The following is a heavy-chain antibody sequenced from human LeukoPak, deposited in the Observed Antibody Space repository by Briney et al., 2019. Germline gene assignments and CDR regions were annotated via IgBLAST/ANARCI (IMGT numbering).Heavy chain of an antibody. D-gene: IGHD4-11*01. J-gene: IGHJ6*03. CDR2: IYPGDSDT. CDR3: ARQRLQGHYYYMDV. V-gene: IGHV5-51*01. CDR1: GYSFTRYW. Sequence: GESLRISCKGSGYSFTRYWIGWARQMPGKGLEWMGIIYPGDSDTRYSPSFQRQVTISADKSISTAYLQWSSLKASDTAMYYCARQRLQGHYYYMDVWGKGTTVTVSS.